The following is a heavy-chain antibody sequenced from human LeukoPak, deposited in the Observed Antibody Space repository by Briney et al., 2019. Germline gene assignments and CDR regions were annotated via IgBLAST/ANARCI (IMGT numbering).Heavy chain of an antibody. CDR1: GFTFSSYS. V-gene: IGHV3-21*01. CDR3: ARSNSGGWQCLVHVVYYFDY. CDR2: ISSSSSYI. J-gene: IGHJ4*02. Sequence: GGSLRLSCAASGFTFSSYSMNWVRQAPGKGLEWVSSISSSSSYIYYADSVKGRFTISRDNAKNSLYLQMNSLRAEDTAVYYCARSNSGGWQCLVHVVYYFDYWGQGTLVTVSS. D-gene: IGHD6-19*01.